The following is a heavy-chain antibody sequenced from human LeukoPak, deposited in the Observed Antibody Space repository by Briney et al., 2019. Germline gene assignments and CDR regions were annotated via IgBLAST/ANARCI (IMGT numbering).Heavy chain of an antibody. D-gene: IGHD5-18*01. J-gene: IGHJ4*02. V-gene: IGHV3-30*02. Sequence: GGSLKLSCAASGFTFSTYGIHWVRQAPGKGLEWVSFIRYDGSYKYYADSVKGRFTISRDNSKNTLYLQMNSLRAEDTAVYYCAKDLSDPVMVIESWGQGTLVTVSS. CDR3: AKDLSDPVMVIES. CDR2: IRYDGSYK. CDR1: GFTFSTYG.